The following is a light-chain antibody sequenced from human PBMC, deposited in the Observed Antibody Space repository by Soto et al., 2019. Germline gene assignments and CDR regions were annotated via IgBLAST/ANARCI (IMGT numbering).Light chain of an antibody. CDR2: GAS. CDR3: QQYNNWPRT. V-gene: IGKV3-15*01. Sequence: EIVLTQSPVALSVSPGERATLSCRARQNVRKNLAWYQQKPGQAPRLLIYGASTRATGIPARFSGDGSGTEFTLTISSLEPEDFAVYYCQQYNNWPRTFGQGTKVDIK. CDR1: QNVRKN. J-gene: IGKJ1*01.